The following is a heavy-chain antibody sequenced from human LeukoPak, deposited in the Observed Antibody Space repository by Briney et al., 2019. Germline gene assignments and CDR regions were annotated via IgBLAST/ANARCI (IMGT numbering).Heavy chain of an antibody. CDR3: AKDKRYDYVS. D-gene: IGHD3-16*01. CDR2: IRSDGSNK. V-gene: IGHV3-30*02. J-gene: IGHJ4*02. Sequence: PGGSLRLSCAGSGFSFSSYGMHWVRQAPGKGLEWMAFIRSDGSNKYYADSVKGRFTISRDNSKNTLYLQMNSLRAEDTAVYYCAKDKRYDYVSWGQGTLVTVSS. CDR1: GFSFSSYG.